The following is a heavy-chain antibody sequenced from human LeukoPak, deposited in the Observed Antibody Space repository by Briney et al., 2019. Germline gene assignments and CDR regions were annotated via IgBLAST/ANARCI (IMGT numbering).Heavy chain of an antibody. CDR3: ARVPYGGSASLFDY. V-gene: IGHV4-59*01. J-gene: IGHJ4*02. Sequence: SETLSLTCTVSGGSISSYYWSWLRQPPGKGLEWLGYIYSSGGTNYNPSLKSRVTISVDTSKNQFSLKLSSVTAADTAYYYCARVPYGGSASLFDYWGQGTLVTVSS. CDR1: GGSISSYY. CDR2: IYSSGGT. D-gene: IGHD6-6*01.